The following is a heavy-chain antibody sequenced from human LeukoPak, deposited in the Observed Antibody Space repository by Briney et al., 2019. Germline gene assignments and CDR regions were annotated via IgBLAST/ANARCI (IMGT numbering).Heavy chain of an antibody. J-gene: IGHJ4*02. V-gene: IGHV3-13*01. CDR2: IGTAVNT. D-gene: IGHD3-10*01. CDR1: GFTFSSYD. CDR3: ARGYPSSYGSGSPVLDY. Sequence: AGGSLRLSFAASGFTFSSYDMHWVRQVTGKGLEWVSTIGTAVNTYYPGSVKGRFTISRENAKNSLYLQMNSLRAGDTAVYYCARGYPSSYGSGSPVLDYWGQGTLVTVSS.